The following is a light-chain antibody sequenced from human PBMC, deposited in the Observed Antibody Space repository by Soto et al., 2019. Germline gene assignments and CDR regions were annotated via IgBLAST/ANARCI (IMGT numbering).Light chain of an antibody. CDR3: QQYRT. J-gene: IGKJ1*01. CDR1: QSVSSN. Sequence: EIVMTQSPATLSVSPGERATLSCRASQSVSSNLAWYQQKPGQAPRLLIYGASNRATGIPARFSGSGSGTEFTLTISSLQSEDFAVYYCQQYRTFGQGTKVEI. V-gene: IGKV3-15*01. CDR2: GAS.